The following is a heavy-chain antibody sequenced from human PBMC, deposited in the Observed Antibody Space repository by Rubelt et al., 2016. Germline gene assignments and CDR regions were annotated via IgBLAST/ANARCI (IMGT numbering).Heavy chain of an antibody. V-gene: IGHV4-38-2*02. J-gene: IGHJ6*03. D-gene: IGHD5-18*01. CDR1: GYSISSGYS. CDR2: TYHSDIT. CDR3: TGDLRQPGHYYYYMDV. Sequence: QVQLPESGPGLVKPSETLSLTCSVSGYSISSGYSWGWFRQSPGKGLEWIVSTYHSDITYSKPSLKGRVTISMDTSKNQFSLKLTSVTAADTAVYFCTGDLRQPGHYYYYMDVWGKGTTVTVSS.